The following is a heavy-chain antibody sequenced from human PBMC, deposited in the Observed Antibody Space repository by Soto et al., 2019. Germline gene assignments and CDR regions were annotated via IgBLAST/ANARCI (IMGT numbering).Heavy chain of an antibody. D-gene: IGHD6-13*01. V-gene: IGHV1-8*01. J-gene: IGHJ5*02. Sequence: QVQLVQSGAEVKKPGASVKVSCKASGYTFTSYDINWVRQATGQGLEWMGCLNPNSGNTGYAQKFQGRVTMTRNTSISTAYMELSSLRSEDTAVYYCASIAAADHGGFWFDPWGQGTLVTVSS. CDR2: LNPNSGNT. CDR1: GYTFTSYD. CDR3: ASIAAADHGGFWFDP.